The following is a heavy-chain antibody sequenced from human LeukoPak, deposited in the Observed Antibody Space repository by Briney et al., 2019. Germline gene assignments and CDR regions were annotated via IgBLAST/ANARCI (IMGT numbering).Heavy chain of an antibody. D-gene: IGHD3-9*01. CDR1: GFTFSSYA. Sequence: TGGSLRLSCAASGFTFSSYAMHWVRQAPGKGLEWVAVISYDGSNKYYADSVKGRFTISRDNSKNTLYLQMNSLRAEDTAVYYCARSYLSGYDILTYYFDYWGQGTLVTVSS. CDR2: ISYDGSNK. CDR3: ARSYLSGYDILTYYFDY. J-gene: IGHJ4*02. V-gene: IGHV3-30*04.